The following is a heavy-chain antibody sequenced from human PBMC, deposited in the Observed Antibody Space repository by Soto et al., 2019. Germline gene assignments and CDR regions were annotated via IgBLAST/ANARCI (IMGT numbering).Heavy chain of an antibody. D-gene: IGHD2-15*01. CDR3: AKRRGAGGHFDY. CDR1: GFTFSSYA. CDR2: VSIGGST. J-gene: IGHJ4*02. V-gene: IGHV3-23*01. Sequence: GGSLRLSCAASGFTFSSYAMGWVRQGPGKGLEWVAVVSIGGSTHYADSVRGRYTISRDNSKNTLSLQMNSLTAEDTAVYFCAKRRGAGGHFDYWGQGALVTVSS.